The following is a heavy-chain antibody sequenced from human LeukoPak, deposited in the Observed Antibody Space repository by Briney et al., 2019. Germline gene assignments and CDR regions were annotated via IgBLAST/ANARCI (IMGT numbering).Heavy chain of an antibody. D-gene: IGHD5-12*01. CDR2: ISTDGSST. V-gene: IGHV3-64*04. Sequence: GGSLRLSCSASGFTFSSYAMNWVRQAPGKGLEYVSAISTDGSSTSYADSVKGRFTISRDNSKNTLYLQMNSLRAEDTAVYYCAKHSYRVDSFTDYWGQGTLVTVSS. J-gene: IGHJ4*02. CDR1: GFTFSSYA. CDR3: AKHSYRVDSFTDY.